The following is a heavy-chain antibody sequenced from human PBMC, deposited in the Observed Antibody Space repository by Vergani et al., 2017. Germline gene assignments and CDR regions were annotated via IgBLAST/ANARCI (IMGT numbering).Heavy chain of an antibody. J-gene: IGHJ5*02. V-gene: IGHV5-51*01. Sequence: EVQLVPAGAEVKKPGEFLKISCKGSGYSFTSYWIGWVRQMPGKGLEWMGIIYPGDSDTRYSPSFQGPVTIAAAKSISSAYLQWSSLKASDTAMYYCARQGWSGYWYNWFDPWGQGTLVTVSS. D-gene: IGHD3-3*01. CDR3: ARQGWSGYWYNWFDP. CDR2: IYPGDSDT. CDR1: GYSFTSYW.